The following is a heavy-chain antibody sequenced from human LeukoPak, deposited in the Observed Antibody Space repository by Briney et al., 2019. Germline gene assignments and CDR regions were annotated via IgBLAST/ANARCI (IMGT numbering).Heavy chain of an antibody. Sequence: PSETLSLICSVSGYSISSGYYWTWIRQPPGQGLEWVSSISRSGSTKYYADSVKGRFTISRDNAKNSLFLQLNSLRAEDTAVYYCARGSNYCSSISCHMNDWGQGTLVTVSS. CDR1: GYSISSGYY. V-gene: IGHV3-11*04. CDR2: ISRSGSTK. J-gene: IGHJ4*02. CDR3: ARGSNYCSSISCHMND. D-gene: IGHD2-2*02.